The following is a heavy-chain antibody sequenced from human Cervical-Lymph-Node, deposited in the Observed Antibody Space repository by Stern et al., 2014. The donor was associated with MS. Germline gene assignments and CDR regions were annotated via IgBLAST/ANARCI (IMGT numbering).Heavy chain of an antibody. D-gene: IGHD6-19*01. J-gene: IGHJ4*02. Sequence: EVQLVESGAEVKKPGESLKISCKGSGYNFTSYWIGWVRQMPGKGLEWMGILYPGDSDTRYSPAFQGQVTISAGKSISTAYLQWSSLKASDTAMYYCARHCAKREQCAFDYWGQGTLVTVSS. V-gene: IGHV5-51*01. CDR1: GYNFTSYW. CDR3: ARHCAKREQCAFDY. CDR2: LYPGDSDT.